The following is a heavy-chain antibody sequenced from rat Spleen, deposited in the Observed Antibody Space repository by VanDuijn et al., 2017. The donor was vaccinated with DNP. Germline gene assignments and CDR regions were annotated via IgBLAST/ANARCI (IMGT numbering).Heavy chain of an antibody. CDR1: GFTFSEYD. CDR2: FTTSGGNT. Sequence: EVQLVESGGGLVQPGRSLKLSCAASGFTFSEYDMAWVRQAPTKGLEWVAAFTTSGGNTYYRDSVKGRFTVSRDDARRTLYLQMDSLRSEDTATYYCARDSYSAPFDYWGQGVMVSVSS. J-gene: IGHJ2*01. CDR3: ARDSYSAPFDY. D-gene: IGHD1-1*01. V-gene: IGHV5-25*01.